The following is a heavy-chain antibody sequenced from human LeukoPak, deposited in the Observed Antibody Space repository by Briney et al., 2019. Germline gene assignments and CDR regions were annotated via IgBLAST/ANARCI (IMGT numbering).Heavy chain of an antibody. CDR1: GFTFSNAW. D-gene: IGHD3-22*01. Sequence: GGSLRLSCAASGFTFSNAWMSWVRQAPGKGLGWVGRIKSKTDGGTTGYAAPVKGRFTISRDDSKNTLYLQMNSLKTEDTAVYYCTTQHYYDSSGYYWDFDYWGQGTLVTVSS. CDR3: TTQHYYDSSGYYWDFDY. CDR2: IKSKTDGGTT. V-gene: IGHV3-15*01. J-gene: IGHJ4*02.